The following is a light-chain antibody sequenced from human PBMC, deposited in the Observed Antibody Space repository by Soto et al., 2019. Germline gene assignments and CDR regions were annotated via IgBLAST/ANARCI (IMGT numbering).Light chain of an antibody. CDR2: SNN. Sequence: QSVLTQPPSASGTPGQRVTISCSGSSSNIGSNTVNWYQQLPGTAPKLLIYSNNQRPSGVPDRFSGSKSGTSASLAISGLQSEDEADCYCAAWDDSLNGPVFGGGPKLTVL. CDR3: AAWDDSLNGPV. CDR1: SSNIGSNT. J-gene: IGLJ2*01. V-gene: IGLV1-44*01.